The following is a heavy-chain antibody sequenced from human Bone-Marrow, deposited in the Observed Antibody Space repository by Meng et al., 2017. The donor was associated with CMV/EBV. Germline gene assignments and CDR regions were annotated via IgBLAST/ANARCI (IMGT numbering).Heavy chain of an antibody. Sequence: TFTGYYMHWVRQAPGQGLEWMGWINPNSGGTNYAQKFQGRVTMTRDTSISTAYMELSRLRSDDTAVYYCAKPPQNYDSLWYTYGFPFWGQGTLVTVSS. CDR2: INPNSGGT. D-gene: IGHD3-22*01. V-gene: IGHV1-2*02. CDR1: TFTGYY. J-gene: IGHJ4*02. CDR3: AKPPQNYDSLWYTYGFPF.